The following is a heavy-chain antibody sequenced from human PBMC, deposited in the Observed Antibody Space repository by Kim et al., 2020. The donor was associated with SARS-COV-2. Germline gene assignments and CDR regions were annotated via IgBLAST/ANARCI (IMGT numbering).Heavy chain of an antibody. CDR3: SWDHREWLQYIAY. V-gene: IGHV4-59*01. J-gene: IGHJ4*01. Sequence: SETLSLTCTVSGGSISSDYCCWIRLPPGQGLEWVWYVYYSGSTNSNPNLTIRSPISIDTSRTKFPLTLRSGTAAAAAAAYCSWDHREWLQYIAYW. CDR2: VYYSGST. CDR1: GGSISSDY. D-gene: IGHD3-3*01.